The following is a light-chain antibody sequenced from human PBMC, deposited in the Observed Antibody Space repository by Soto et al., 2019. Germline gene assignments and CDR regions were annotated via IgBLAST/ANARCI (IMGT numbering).Light chain of an antibody. CDR1: GSNIGSHT. CDR2: TDD. CDR3: VTWDDSLNGPV. Sequence: QSALTQPPSASGTPGQRVTISCSGSGSNIGSHTVNWYQQLPGTAPKLLIYTDDQRPSAVPDRFSGSKSSTSASLAISGLQSEDEADYHCVTWDDSLNGPVFGGGTKLTVL. V-gene: IGLV1-44*01. J-gene: IGLJ2*01.